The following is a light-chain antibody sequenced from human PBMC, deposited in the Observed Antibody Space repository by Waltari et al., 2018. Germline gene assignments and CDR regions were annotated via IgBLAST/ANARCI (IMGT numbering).Light chain of an antibody. Sequence: QSVLTQPPSVSGTPGQRVTISCSGADSNIRRNTVHWYLQLPGTAPRLLIYSNSQRPSGVPDRFSGSRSGTSASLAISSLQSEDEGAYYCAAWDNSLNGPLFGTGTKVTVL. CDR3: AAWDNSLNGPL. CDR2: SNS. V-gene: IGLV1-44*01. J-gene: IGLJ1*01. CDR1: DSNIRRNT.